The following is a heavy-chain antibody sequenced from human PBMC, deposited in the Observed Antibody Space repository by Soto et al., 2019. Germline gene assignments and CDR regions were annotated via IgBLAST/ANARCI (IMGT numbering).Heavy chain of an antibody. CDR1: GFTFSSYG. CDR2: ISYDGSNK. J-gene: IGHJ4*02. Sequence: GGSLRLSCAASGFTFSSYGMHWVRQAPGKGLEWVAVISYDGSNKYYADSGKGRFTISRDNSKNTLYLQMNSLRAEDTAVYYCAKVHVDSADIAAAVTTFDYWGQGTLVTVSS. CDR3: AKVHVDSADIAAAVTTFDY. V-gene: IGHV3-30*18. D-gene: IGHD6-13*01.